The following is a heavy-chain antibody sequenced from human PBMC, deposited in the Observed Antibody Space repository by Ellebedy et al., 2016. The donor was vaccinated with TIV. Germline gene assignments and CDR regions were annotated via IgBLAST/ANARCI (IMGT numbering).Heavy chain of an antibody. Sequence: MPSETLSLTCTVSGCTISTSYWSWIPHPPGKGLAWIGYIYYSGSTNYNPSLKSRVTISVDTSKNQFSLKLSSVTAADTAVYYCAGGVSSGYFDYWGQGTLVSVSS. D-gene: IGHD3-22*01. CDR3: AGGVSSGYFDY. CDR1: GCTISTSY. CDR2: IYYSGST. J-gene: IGHJ4*02. V-gene: IGHV4-59*01.